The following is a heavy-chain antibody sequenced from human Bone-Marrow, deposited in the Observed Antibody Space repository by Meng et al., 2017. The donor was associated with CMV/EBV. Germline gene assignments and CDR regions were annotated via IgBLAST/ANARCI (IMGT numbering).Heavy chain of an antibody. V-gene: IGHV3-21*01. CDR1: RFTFSSYS. CDR3: ARDSRRTD. D-gene: IGHD1-1*01. J-gene: IGHJ4*01. Sequence: ESLKISCAASRFTFSSYSMNWVRQAPGKGLEWGSSISSNSTYIYYADSVKGRFTISRDNAKNSLYLQMNSQRAEDSAVYYCARDSRRTDWGQGTLVTVSS. CDR2: ISSNSTYI.